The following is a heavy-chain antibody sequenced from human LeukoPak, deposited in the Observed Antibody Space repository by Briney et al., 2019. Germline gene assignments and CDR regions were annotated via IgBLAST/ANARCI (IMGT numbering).Heavy chain of an antibody. V-gene: IGHV4-59*01. J-gene: IGHJ1*01. CDR1: GVTINTEY. D-gene: IGHD1-14*01. CDR2: VYYNGIT. CDR3: ASQWGGTTFD. Sequence: PSETLSLTCTVPGVTINTEYWSWIRQPPGKGLEWIGYVYYNGITNYNPSLKSRVSVSLDTSKNQFSLRLNSVTAAETAVYYCASQWGGTTFDWGPVILVTVSS.